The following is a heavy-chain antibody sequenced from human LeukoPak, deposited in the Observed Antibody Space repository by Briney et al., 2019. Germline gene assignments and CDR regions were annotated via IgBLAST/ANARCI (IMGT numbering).Heavy chain of an antibody. D-gene: IGHD2-8*02. V-gene: IGHV4-59*01. CDR3: ARAPGGYYYYYYMDV. J-gene: IGHJ6*03. CDR1: GGSISSYY. CDR2: IHYSGST. Sequence: PSETLSLTCTVSGGSISSYYWSWIRQPPGKGLEWIGYIHYSGSTNYNPSLKSRVTISVDTSKNQFSLKLSSVTAADTAVYYCARAPGGYYYYYYMDVWGKGTTVTVSS.